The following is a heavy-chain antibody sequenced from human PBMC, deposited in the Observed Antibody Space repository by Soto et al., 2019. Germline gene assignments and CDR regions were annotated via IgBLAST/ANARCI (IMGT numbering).Heavy chain of an antibody. CDR1: GSTFTNND. CDR2: MNPGSGDT. D-gene: IGHD5-18*01. CDR3: ARMESFGSLNWFDP. Sequence: ASVKVSCKASGSTFTNNDVSWVRQATGQGLEWMGWMNPGSGDTGYAQKFQGRVTMTRDISIATAYMELNSLTSEDTARYYCARMESFGSLNWFDPWGQGTLVTVSS. J-gene: IGHJ5*02. V-gene: IGHV1-8*02.